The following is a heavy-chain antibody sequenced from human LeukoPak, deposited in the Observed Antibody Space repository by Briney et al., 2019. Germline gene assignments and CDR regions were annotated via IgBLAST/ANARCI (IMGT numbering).Heavy chain of an antibody. CDR3: ARVLRYDDSSGYYAH. CDR1: GYTFTGYY. V-gene: IGHV1-2*02. J-gene: IGHJ4*02. CDR2: INPNSGGA. Sequence: ASVKVSCKASGYTFTGYYMHWVRQAPGQGLEWMGWINPNSGGANYAQTLQGRVTMTRDTSISIVYMELSGLRTDDTAVYYCARVLRYDDSSGYYAHWGQGTLVTVSS. D-gene: IGHD3-22*01.